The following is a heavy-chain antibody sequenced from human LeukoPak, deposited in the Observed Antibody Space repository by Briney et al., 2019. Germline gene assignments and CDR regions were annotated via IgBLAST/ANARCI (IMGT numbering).Heavy chain of an antibody. CDR1: GGSISSGDYY. V-gene: IGHV4-30-4*08. CDR3: ASLNTAMPYGHDAFDI. Sequence: PSQTLSLTCTVSGGSISSGDYYWSWIRQPPGKSLEWIGYIYYSGSTYYNPSLKSRVTISVDTSKNQFSLKLSSVTAADTAVYYCASLNTAMPYGHDAFDIWGQGTMVTVSS. J-gene: IGHJ3*02. D-gene: IGHD5-18*01. CDR2: IYYSGST.